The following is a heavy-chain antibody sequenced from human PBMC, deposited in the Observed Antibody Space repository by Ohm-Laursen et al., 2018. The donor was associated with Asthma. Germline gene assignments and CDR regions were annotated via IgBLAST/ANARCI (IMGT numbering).Heavy chain of an antibody. Sequence: SVKVSCKPSAYSLTSYALSWVRQAPGQRPEWMGWIYIRNTNYAPRFRDRITMTTDASTNTAYMELGSLRSDDTAVYYCVRDLVDRFDYWGQGSLVIVSS. J-gene: IGHJ4*02. CDR3: VRDLVDRFDY. V-gene: IGHV1-18*01. D-gene: IGHD3-10*01. CDR1: AYSLTSYA. CDR2: IYIRNT.